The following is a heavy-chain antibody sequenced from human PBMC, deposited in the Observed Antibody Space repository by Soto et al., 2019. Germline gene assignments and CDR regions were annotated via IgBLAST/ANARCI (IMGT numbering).Heavy chain of an antibody. CDR3: ARAGYDILTGYYPYYYYGMDV. Sequence: WASLKVSCKASGGSFSSYAISWGRKAPGQGLEWMGGIIPIFGTANYAQKFQGRVTITADKSTSTAYMELSSLRSEDTAVYYCARAGYDILTGYYPYYYYGMDVWGQGTTVTVSS. J-gene: IGHJ6*02. D-gene: IGHD3-9*01. CDR2: IIPIFGTA. V-gene: IGHV1-69*06. CDR1: GGSFSSYA.